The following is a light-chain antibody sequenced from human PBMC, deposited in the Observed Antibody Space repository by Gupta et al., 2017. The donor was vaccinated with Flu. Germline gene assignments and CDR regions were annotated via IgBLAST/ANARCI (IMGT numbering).Light chain of an antibody. V-gene: IGKV3-20*01. J-gene: IGKJ1*01. CDR3: QQYGSSRWT. CDR2: GAS. Sequence: ERATLSCRASQSVSASYLAWYQQKPGQAPRLLIYGASSRATGIPDRFSGSGSGTDFTLTISRLEPEDCAVYYCQQYGSSRWTFGQGTRVEIK. CDR1: QSVSASY.